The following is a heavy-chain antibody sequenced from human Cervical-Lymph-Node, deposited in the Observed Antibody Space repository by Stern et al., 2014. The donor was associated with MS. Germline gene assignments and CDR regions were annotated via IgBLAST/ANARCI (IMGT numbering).Heavy chain of an antibody. D-gene: IGHD6-19*01. CDR3: ARGGYTSGWPTFDI. J-gene: IGHJ3*02. CDR2: LSHNSANT. CDR1: GYTLTTFD. V-gene: IGHV1-8*01. Sequence: VQLVQSGAEVKKPGASVKVSCKASGYTLTTFDVSWVRQATGQGLEWMGWLSHNSANTGYAQKFQGRVTMTRNTSINTAYMELDSLTSDDTAVYYCARGGYTSGWPTFDIWGQGTMVTVSS.